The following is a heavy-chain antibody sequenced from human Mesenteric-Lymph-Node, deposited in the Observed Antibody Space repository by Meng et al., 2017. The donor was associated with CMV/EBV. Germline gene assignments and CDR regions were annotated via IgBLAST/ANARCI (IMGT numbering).Heavy chain of an antibody. D-gene: IGHD3-9*01. Sequence: GGSLRLSCAASGFTFSSYTMNWVRQAPGKGLEWVASMTNSDSQIYYADSVRGRFTISRDNAKHSVYLQMNSLRAEDTAVYYCARAPTSYDILTGYFPNGLDVWGQGTTVTVSS. CDR3: ARAPTSYDILTGYFPNGLDV. J-gene: IGHJ6*02. V-gene: IGHV3-21*03. CDR1: GFTFSSYT. CDR2: MTNSDSQI.